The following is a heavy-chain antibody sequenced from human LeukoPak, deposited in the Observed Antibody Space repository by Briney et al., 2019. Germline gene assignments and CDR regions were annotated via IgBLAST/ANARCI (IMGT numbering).Heavy chain of an antibody. V-gene: IGHV3-9*01. Sequence: GRSLRLSCAASGFTFDDYAMHWVRQAPGKGLEWVSGISWSSGSIGYADSLKGRFTISRDNGKNSLYLQMNSLRAEDTALYYCAKDSTYYYDSSGWFDPWGQGTLVTVSS. D-gene: IGHD3-22*01. CDR2: ISWSSGSI. CDR1: GFTFDDYA. J-gene: IGHJ5*02. CDR3: AKDSTYYYDSSGWFDP.